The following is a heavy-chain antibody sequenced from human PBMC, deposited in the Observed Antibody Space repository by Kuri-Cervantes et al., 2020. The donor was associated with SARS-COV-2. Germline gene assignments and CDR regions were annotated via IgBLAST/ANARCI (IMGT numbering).Heavy chain of an antibody. V-gene: IGHV4-30-2*01. CDR2: IYHSGST. CDR1: GDSMNNGAYS. CDR3: AREGYDYVWGSYRPEY. D-gene: IGHD3-16*02. J-gene: IGHJ4*02. Sequence: LRLSCTVSGDSMNNGAYSWSWIRQPPGKGLEWIGYIYHSGSTYYNPSLKSRVTISVDTSKNQFSLKLSSVTAADTAVYYCAREGYDYVWGSYRPEYWGQGTLVTVSS.